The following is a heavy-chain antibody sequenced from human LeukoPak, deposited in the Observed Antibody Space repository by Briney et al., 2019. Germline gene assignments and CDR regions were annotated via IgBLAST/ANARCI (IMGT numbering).Heavy chain of an antibody. CDR3: VRIRDSGAYYFYYGMDV. CDR2: ITSVSSYK. J-gene: IGHJ6*02. D-gene: IGHD1-26*01. V-gene: IGHV3-21*01. CDR1: GFTFSNYA. Sequence: GGSLRLSCKASGFTFSNYAMNWVRQAPGKGLEWVSSITSVSSYKYYADSVKGRFTISRDNAKNSVYLQMNSLRDEDTAVYYCVRIRDSGAYYFYYGMDVWGQGTTVTVSS.